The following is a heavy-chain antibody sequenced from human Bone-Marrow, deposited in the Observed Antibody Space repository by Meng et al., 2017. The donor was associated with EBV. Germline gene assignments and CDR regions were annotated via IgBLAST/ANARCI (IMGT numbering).Heavy chain of an antibody. Sequence: QVALQGAGPGLVKSSQTLSLTCAVSGASISSGGYYWSWIRQPPGKGLEWIGYIYYNGSTFYNPSLKSRLTISVDTSKNQFSLKLSSVTAADTAFYYCARGGAVAGTFDYWGQGTLVTVSS. J-gene: IGHJ4*02. CDR3: ARGGAVAGTFDY. V-gene: IGHV4-30-4*01. CDR2: IYYNGST. CDR1: GASISSGGYY. D-gene: IGHD6-19*01.